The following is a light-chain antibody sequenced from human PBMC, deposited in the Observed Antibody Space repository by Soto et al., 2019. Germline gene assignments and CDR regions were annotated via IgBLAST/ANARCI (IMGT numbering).Light chain of an antibody. CDR2: GAS. Sequence: DIVMTQSPDSLAVSLGERATINCKSSQRLLYSSNNKNYLAWYQQKPGQPPKLIIYGASTPESGVPDRFRGSGSGTDFTLTISSLQAEDVAVYYCQQYYSSPRTFGQGTKVEVK. CDR1: QRLLYSSNNKNY. V-gene: IGKV4-1*01. J-gene: IGKJ1*01. CDR3: QQYYSSPRT.